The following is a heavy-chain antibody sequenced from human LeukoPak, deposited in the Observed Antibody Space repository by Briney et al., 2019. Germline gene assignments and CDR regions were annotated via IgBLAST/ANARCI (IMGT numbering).Heavy chain of an antibody. CDR2: IYYSGSI. Sequence: SETLSLTCTVSGGSISSGGYYWSWIRQHPGKGLEWIGYIYYSGSIYYNPSLKSRVTISVDTSKNQFSLKLSSVTAADTAVYYCARALMPSGYYDSSGYYTGWFDPWGQGTLVTVSS. CDR3: ARALMPSGYYDSSGYYTGWFDP. CDR1: GGSISSGGYY. D-gene: IGHD3-22*01. V-gene: IGHV4-31*03. J-gene: IGHJ5*02.